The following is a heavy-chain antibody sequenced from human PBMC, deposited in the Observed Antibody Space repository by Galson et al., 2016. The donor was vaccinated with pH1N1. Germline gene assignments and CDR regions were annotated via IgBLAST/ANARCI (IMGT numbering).Heavy chain of an antibody. CDR2: VQDDGTTE. J-gene: IGHJ4*01. CDR3: ARDRGDPGSPPLYFFNY. V-gene: IGHV3-30*02. Sequence: SLRLSCAASGFTFSNYGMHWVRQAPGKGLEWEAFVQDDGTTEYYADSMKGRFTISRDNSKKTLYLQMNNLGVDDTAVYYCARDRGDPGSPPLYFFNYWGHGTLVIVSS. CDR1: GFTFSNYG. D-gene: IGHD2-15*01.